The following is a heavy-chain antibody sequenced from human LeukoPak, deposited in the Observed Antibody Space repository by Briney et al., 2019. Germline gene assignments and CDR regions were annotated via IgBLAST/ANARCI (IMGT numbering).Heavy chain of an antibody. CDR2: ISASSSYI. V-gene: IGHV3-21*01. CDR1: GFSFNTYS. D-gene: IGHD2-2*01. J-gene: IGHJ4*02. Sequence: PGGSLRLSCAASGFSFNTYSMDWVRQAPGKGLEWVSSISASSSYIYYADSVRGRFTISRDNTKKSLYLKMNSLRAEDTAVYYCARKEVYCTSTSCPPFDYWGQGTLVTVSS. CDR3: ARKEVYCTSTSCPPFDY.